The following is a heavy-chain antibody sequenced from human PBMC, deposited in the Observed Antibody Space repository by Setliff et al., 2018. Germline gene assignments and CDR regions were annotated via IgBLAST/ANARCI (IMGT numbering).Heavy chain of an antibody. D-gene: IGHD2-2*01. Sequence: SETLSLTCTVSGDSISSSRYYWAWIRQPPGKGLEWIGNIYYSGTAYYNPSLKSRLYMSVDTSKNQFTLKVISVTAADTAVYYCARLSCSSNSCPFDYWVQGTLVTVSS. J-gene: IGHJ4*02. CDR1: GDSISSSRYY. V-gene: IGHV4-39*06. CDR3: ARLSCSSNSCPFDY. CDR2: IYYSGTA.